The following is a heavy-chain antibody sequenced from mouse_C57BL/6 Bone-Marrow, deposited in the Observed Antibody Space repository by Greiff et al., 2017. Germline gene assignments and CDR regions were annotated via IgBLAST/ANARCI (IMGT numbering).Heavy chain of an antibody. CDR2: IDPSDSYT. J-gene: IGHJ2*01. D-gene: IGHD2-3*01. CDR1: GYTFTSYW. Sequence: QVQLQQPGAELVKPGASVKLSCKASGYTFTSYWMQWVKQRPGQGLEWIGEIDPSDSYTNYNQKFKGKATLTVDTSSSPAYMQLSSLTSEDSAVYYCARSRWLLIFDYWGQGTTLTVSS. V-gene: IGHV1-50*01. CDR3: ARSRWLLIFDY.